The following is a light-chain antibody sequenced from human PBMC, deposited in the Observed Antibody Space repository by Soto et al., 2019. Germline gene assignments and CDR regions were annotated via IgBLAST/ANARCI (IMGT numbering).Light chain of an antibody. J-gene: IGKJ1*01. CDR2: CAS. Sequence: AIQMTQSPSSLSASVGGRVTITCRASQESGNALVWYQQKPGKPPKVLIYCASNLQSGVPPRFSGSGSGTDFTLAISSLQPEDSATYYCLQDINYPWTFGQGTKVDI. V-gene: IGKV1-6*01. CDR3: LQDINYPWT. CDR1: QESGNA.